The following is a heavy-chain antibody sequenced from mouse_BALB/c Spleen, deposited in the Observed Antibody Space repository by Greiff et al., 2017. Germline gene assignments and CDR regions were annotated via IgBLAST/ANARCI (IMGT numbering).Heavy chain of an antibody. CDR3: ARVRGLTGTPFDY. D-gene: IGHD4-1*01. Sequence: QVQLKESGAELVKPGASVKLSCKASGYTFTSYYMYWVKQRPGQGLEWIGEINPSNGGTNFNEKFKSKATLTVDKSSSTAYMQLSSLTSEDSAVYYCARVRGLTGTPFDYWGQGTTLTVSS. J-gene: IGHJ2*01. CDR2: INPSNGGT. V-gene: IGHV1S81*02. CDR1: GYTFTSYY.